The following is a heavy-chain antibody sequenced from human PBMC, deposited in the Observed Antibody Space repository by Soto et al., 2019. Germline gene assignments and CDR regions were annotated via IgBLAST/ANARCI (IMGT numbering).Heavy chain of an antibody. Sequence: GASVKVSCKASGYTFTSYGISWVRQAPGQGLEWMGWINPNSGGTNYAQKFQGWVTMTRDTSISTAYMELSRLRSDDTAVYYCARTSLRWGMDVWGQGTTVTVSS. CDR2: INPNSGGT. D-gene: IGHD4-17*01. J-gene: IGHJ6*02. CDR3: ARTSLRWGMDV. CDR1: GYTFTSYG. V-gene: IGHV1-2*04.